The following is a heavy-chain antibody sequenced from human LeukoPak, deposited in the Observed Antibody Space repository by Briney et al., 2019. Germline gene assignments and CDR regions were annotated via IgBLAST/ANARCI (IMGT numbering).Heavy chain of an antibody. CDR3: ARAISDYDASDI. CDR1: GFTFSSYS. J-gene: IGHJ3*02. CDR2: ISSSSNFI. V-gene: IGHV3-21*01. D-gene: IGHD4-17*01. Sequence: PGGSLMLSCAASGFTFSSYSMNWVRQAPGKGLEWVSSISSSSNFIYYADSVKGRFTISRDNAKNSLYLQMNSLRAEDTAVYYCARAISDYDASDIWGQGTMVTVSS.